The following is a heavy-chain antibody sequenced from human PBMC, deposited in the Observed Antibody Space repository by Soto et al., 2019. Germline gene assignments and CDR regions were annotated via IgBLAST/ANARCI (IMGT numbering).Heavy chain of an antibody. CDR3: ASDRCSGGSCYPSHWFDP. V-gene: IGHV3-48*03. CDR1: GFTFSSYE. D-gene: IGHD2-15*01. J-gene: IGHJ5*02. Sequence: GGSLRLSCAASGFTFSSYEMNWVRQAPGKGLEWVSYISSSGSTIYYADSVKGRFTISRDNAKNSLYLQMNSLRAEDTAVYYCASDRCSGGSCYPSHWFDPWGQGTLVTVSS. CDR2: ISSSGSTI.